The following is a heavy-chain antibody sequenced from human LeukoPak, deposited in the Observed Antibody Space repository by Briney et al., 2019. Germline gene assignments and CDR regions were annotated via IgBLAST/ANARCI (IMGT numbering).Heavy chain of an antibody. V-gene: IGHV3-23*01. CDR2: ISGSGGST. Sequence: GGSLRLSCAASGFTFSGYAMSWVRQAPGKGLEWVSAISGSGGSTYYADSVKGRFTISRDNTKNTLYLQMNSLRAEDTAVYYCARKRDGSGTYFNNYFYYYYMDVWGKGTTVTVTS. CDR1: GFTFSGYA. D-gene: IGHD3-10*01. CDR3: ARKRDGSGTYFNNYFYYYYMDV. J-gene: IGHJ6*03.